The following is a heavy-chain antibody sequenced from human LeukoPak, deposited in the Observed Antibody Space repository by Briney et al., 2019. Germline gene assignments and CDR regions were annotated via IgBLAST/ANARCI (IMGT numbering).Heavy chain of an antibody. CDR3: VKEAPGTFYFDS. V-gene: IGHV3-30*18. D-gene: IGHD6-13*01. J-gene: IGHJ4*02. Sequence: PGGSLRLSCAASGFTFSSYGMHWVRQAPVKGLEWVAVVSYDGSNEYYADSVKGRFTISRDNSMNTLYLQMNSLRAEGTALYYCVKEAPGTFYFDSWGQGNLVTVSS. CDR1: GFTFSSYG. CDR2: VSYDGSNE.